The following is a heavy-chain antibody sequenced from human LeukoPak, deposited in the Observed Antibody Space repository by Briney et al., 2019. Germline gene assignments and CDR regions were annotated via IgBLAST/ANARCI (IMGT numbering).Heavy chain of an antibody. CDR2: ISGSGVGT. CDR3: AKVNTATYIIRDAFDI. Sequence: GGSLRLSCAASGFTFSSYAMSWVRQPPGKGLGWVSAISGSGVGTYYAGSVKGRFTISRDNSKNTLYLQMNSLRAEDTAVYYCAKVNTATYIIRDAFDIWGQGTMVTVSS. V-gene: IGHV3-23*01. CDR1: GFTFSSYA. J-gene: IGHJ3*02. D-gene: IGHD2-15*01.